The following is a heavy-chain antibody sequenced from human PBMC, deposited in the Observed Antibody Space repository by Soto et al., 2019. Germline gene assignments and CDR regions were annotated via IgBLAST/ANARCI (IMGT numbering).Heavy chain of an antibody. CDR2: ISGSGGST. J-gene: IGHJ4*02. CDR1: GHTFHNYA. D-gene: IGHD2-2*01. CDR3: AKVSRGIGVVPGALN. V-gene: IGHV3-23*01. Sequence: EVQLLESGGGLEQPGGSLRLSCVGSGHTFHNYAMTWVRQAPGKGLEWVSGISGSGGSTYYADSVRGRFTISRDDSKNTLYLQMNGLTAEDTAVYYCAKVSRGIGVVPGALNWGQGTLVTVSS.